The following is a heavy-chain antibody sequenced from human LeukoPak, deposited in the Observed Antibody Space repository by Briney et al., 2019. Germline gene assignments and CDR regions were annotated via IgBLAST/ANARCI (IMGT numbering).Heavy chain of an antibody. CDR2: INPNSGGT. V-gene: IGHV1-2*02. Sequence: ASVKVSCKASGYTFTGYYMHWVRQAPRHRLEWRGRINPNSGGTNYAQKFQGRVTMTRDTSISTAYMELSRLRSDDTAVYYCAREYGSGTYYNLDYWGQGTLVTVSS. D-gene: IGHD3-10*01. CDR1: GYTFTGYY. CDR3: AREYGSGTYYNLDY. J-gene: IGHJ4*02.